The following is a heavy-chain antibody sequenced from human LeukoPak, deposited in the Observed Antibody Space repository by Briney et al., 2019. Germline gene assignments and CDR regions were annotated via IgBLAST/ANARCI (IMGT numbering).Heavy chain of an antibody. D-gene: IGHD3-22*01. CDR1: GLTFDNYA. CDR3: AKEGDYYDSSGHSSTAFDI. CDR2: TSGSGATT. Sequence: PGGSLRLSCEASGLTFDNYAMNWVRQAPGKGLEWVSGTSGSGATTYYADSVKGRFTISRDNSKNTLYLQMNSLRADDTALYYCAKEGDYYDSSGHSSTAFDIWDQGTMVAVSS. J-gene: IGHJ3*02. V-gene: IGHV3-23*01.